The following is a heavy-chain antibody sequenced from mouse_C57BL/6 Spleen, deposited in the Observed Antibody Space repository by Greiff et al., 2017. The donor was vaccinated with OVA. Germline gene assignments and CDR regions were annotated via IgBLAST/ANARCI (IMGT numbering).Heavy chain of an antibody. CDR3: ARKRGIYYGNYDYAMDY. Sequence: VKLMESGPGLVQPSQSLSITCTVSGFSLTSYGVHWVRQSPGKGLEWLGVIWSGGSTDYNAAFISRLSISKDNSKSQVFFKMNSLQADDTAIYYCARKRGIYYGNYDYAMDYWGQGTSVTVSS. CDR1: GFSLTSYG. J-gene: IGHJ4*01. CDR2: IWSGGST. D-gene: IGHD2-1*01. V-gene: IGHV2-2*01.